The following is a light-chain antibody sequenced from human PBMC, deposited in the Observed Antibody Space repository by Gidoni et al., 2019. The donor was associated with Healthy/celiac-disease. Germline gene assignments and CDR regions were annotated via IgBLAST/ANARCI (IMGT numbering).Light chain of an antibody. V-gene: IGKV3-20*01. CDR2: GAS. Sequence: GERATLSCRASQSVSSSYLAWYQQKPGQAPRLLIYGASSRATGIPDRFSGSGSGTDFTLTISRLEPEDFAVYYCQQYGSSPLTFGGGTKVEIK. J-gene: IGKJ4*01. CDR3: QQYGSSPLT. CDR1: QSVSSSY.